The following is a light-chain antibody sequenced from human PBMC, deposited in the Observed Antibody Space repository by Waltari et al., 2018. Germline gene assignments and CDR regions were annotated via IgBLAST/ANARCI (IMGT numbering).Light chain of an antibody. CDR2: KSS. CDR3: QQYNIYWT. CDR1: QSISSW. V-gene: IGKV1-5*03. J-gene: IGKJ1*01. Sequence: DIQMTQSPSTLSASVGDRVTITSRASQSISSWLAWYQPKPGKAPKLLIYKSSSLESGVPSRFSGSGSGTEFTLTISSLQPDDFATYYCQQYNIYWTFGQGTKVEIK.